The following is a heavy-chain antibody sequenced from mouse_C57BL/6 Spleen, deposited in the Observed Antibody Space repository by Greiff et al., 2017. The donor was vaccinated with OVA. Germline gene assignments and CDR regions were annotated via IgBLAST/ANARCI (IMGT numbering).Heavy chain of an antibody. CDR1: GYTFTDYY. CDR3: ARAGNYPHFDY. J-gene: IGHJ2*01. D-gene: IGHD2-1*01. V-gene: IGHV1-76*01. Sequence: QVQLQQSGAELVRPGASVKLSCKASGYTFTDYYINWVKQRPGQGLEWIARIYPGSGNTYYNEKFKGKATLTAEKSSSTAYMQLSSLTSEDSAVYFCARAGNYPHFDYWGQGTTLTVSS. CDR2: IYPGSGNT.